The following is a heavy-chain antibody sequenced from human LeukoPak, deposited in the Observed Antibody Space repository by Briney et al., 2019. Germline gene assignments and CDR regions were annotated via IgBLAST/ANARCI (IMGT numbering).Heavy chain of an antibody. J-gene: IGHJ3*02. Sequence: PGGSLRLSCAASGFTFSSYAMSWVRQAPGKGLEWVSAISGSGGSTYYADSVKGRFTISRDNSKNTLYLQMNSLRAEDTAVYYCAKGRAEINYYDKGFDIWGQGTMVTVSS. V-gene: IGHV3-23*01. CDR1: GFTFSSYA. D-gene: IGHD3-22*01. CDR2: ISGSGGST. CDR3: AKGRAEINYYDKGFDI.